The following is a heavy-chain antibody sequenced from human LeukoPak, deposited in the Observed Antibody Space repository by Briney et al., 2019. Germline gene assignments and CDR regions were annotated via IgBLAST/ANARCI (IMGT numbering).Heavy chain of an antibody. Sequence: PSETLSLTCAVSGYSITSGFSWGWIWQPPGKGLEWIATISHSGTTDYKSTLESRLTISMDTSKNLFSLRLTSVTAADTAVYYCAREGAVPGIDPWGQGTLVTVSS. CDR2: ISHSGTT. V-gene: IGHV4-38-2*02. CDR1: GYSITSGFS. D-gene: IGHD3-16*01. J-gene: IGHJ5*02. CDR3: AREGAVPGIDP.